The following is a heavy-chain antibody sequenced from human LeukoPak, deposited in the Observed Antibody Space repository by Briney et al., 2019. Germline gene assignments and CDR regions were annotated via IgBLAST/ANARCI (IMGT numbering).Heavy chain of an antibody. CDR2: IHYTGGT. CDR3: ARGNILSGYCFDF. V-gene: IGHV4-34*01. Sequence: SETLSLTCAVYGGSISGYYWSWIRRPPGKGLEWVGEIHYTGGTSYNPSLKSRATISIDTSRNQLSLKLSSVTAADTAVYYCARGNILSGYCFDFWGQGALVTVSS. J-gene: IGHJ4*02. CDR1: GGSISGYY. D-gene: IGHD3-9*01.